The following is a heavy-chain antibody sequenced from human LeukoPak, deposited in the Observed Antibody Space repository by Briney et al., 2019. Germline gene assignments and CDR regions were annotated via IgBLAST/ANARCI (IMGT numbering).Heavy chain of an antibody. J-gene: IGHJ4*02. D-gene: IGHD6-19*01. Sequence: ASVKVSCKVSGYTLTELSMHWVRQAPGKGLEWMGGFDPEDGETIYAQKFQGRVTMTEDTSTDTAYMELSSLRSEDTAVYYCAKQDSYSSGPGYWGQGTLVTVSS. V-gene: IGHV1-24*01. CDR1: GYTLTELS. CDR2: FDPEDGET. CDR3: AKQDSYSSGPGY.